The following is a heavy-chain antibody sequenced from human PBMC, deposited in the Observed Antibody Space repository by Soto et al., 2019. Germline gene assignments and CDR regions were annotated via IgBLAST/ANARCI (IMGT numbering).Heavy chain of an antibody. D-gene: IGHD4-17*01. Sequence: PSETLSLTCTVSGGSISSYYWSWIRQPPGKGLEWIGYIYYSGSTNYNPSLKSRVTISVDTSKNQFSLKLSSVTAADTAVYYCARDTDYGLDYWGQGTLVTVSS. CDR3: ARDTDYGLDY. J-gene: IGHJ4*02. V-gene: IGHV4-59*01. CDR2: IYYSGST. CDR1: GGSISSYY.